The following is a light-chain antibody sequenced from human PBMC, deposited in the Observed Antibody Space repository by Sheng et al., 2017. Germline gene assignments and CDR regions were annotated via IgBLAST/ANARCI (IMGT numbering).Light chain of an antibody. V-gene: IGKV1-5*03. Sequence: IQMTQSPSTLSASVGDRVTITCRASQTLNNALACYQVKPGKAPKFLIYQASTLQQGVPSRFSGSGSGTEFTLTISNLQPDDFATYYCQQYVRFYSFAQGTKLETK. J-gene: IGKJ2*03. CDR3: QQYVRFYS. CDR2: QAS. CDR1: QTLNNA.